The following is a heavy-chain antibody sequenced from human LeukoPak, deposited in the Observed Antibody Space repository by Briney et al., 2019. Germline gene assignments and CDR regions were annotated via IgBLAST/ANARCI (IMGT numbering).Heavy chain of an antibody. D-gene: IGHD5-18*01. J-gene: IGHJ4*02. CDR1: GYSISSGYY. CDR2: IYHSGST. Sequence: SETLSLTCTVSGYSISSGYYWGWIRQPPGKGLEWIGSIYHSGSTYYNPSLKSRVTISVDTSKNQFSLKLSSVTAADTAVYYCARGPIHDYWGQGTLVTVSS. CDR3: ARGPIHDY. V-gene: IGHV4-38-2*02.